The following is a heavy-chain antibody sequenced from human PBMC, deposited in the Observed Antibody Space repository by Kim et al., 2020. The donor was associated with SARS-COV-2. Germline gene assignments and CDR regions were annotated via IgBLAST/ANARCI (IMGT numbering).Heavy chain of an antibody. J-gene: IGHJ4*02. Sequence: GGSLRLSCAASGFTFSTYAMNWVRQAPGKGLEWVSVISGSGDRTYYADSVKGRFTISRDNSKNTLFLQMNSLRAEDTAVYYCARHPKDILTGYYHLDYWGQGTLVTVSS. CDR2: ISGSGDRT. D-gene: IGHD3-9*01. CDR1: GFTFSTYA. V-gene: IGHV3-23*01. CDR3: ARHPKDILTGYYHLDY.